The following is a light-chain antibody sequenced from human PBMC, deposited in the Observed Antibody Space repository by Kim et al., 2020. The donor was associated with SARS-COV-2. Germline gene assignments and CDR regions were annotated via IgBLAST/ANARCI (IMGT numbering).Light chain of an antibody. CDR2: GAN. J-gene: IGLJ3*02. V-gene: IGLV6-57*03. CDR3: QSFDSTNLWV. Sequence: NFMLTQPPSVSDSPGRTVTISCTRSSGASANFYVQWYQQRPGSAPTTVIYGANERPSGVPDRFSASVAQSSGSASLTISGLKTEDEADYYCQSFDSTNLWVFGGGTQLTVL. CDR1: SGASANFY.